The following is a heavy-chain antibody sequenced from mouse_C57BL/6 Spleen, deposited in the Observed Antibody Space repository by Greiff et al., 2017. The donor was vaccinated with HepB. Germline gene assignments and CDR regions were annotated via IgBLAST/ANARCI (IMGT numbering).Heavy chain of an antibody. CDR1: GYTFTSYW. Sequence: VQLQQPGAELVKPGASVKLSCKASGYTFTSYWMHRVKQRPGQGLEWIGMIHPNSGSTNYNEKFKSKATLTVDKSSSTAYMQLSSLTSEDSAVYYCARPGPDYYAMDYWGQGTSVTVSS. J-gene: IGHJ4*01. CDR2: IHPNSGST. CDR3: ARPGPDYYAMDY. V-gene: IGHV1-64*01.